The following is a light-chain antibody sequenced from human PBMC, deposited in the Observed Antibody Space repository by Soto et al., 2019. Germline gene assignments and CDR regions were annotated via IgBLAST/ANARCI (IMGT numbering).Light chain of an antibody. CDR3: AAWDDSRSAVV. Sequence: QSVLTQPPSASGTPGQRVTISCPGSSSNIGSNYVYWYQQLPGTAPKLLIYRNNQRPSGVPDRFSGSKSGTSASLAISGLRSEDEADYYCAAWDDSRSAVVFGGGTKVTVL. V-gene: IGLV1-47*01. J-gene: IGLJ2*01. CDR1: SSNIGSNY. CDR2: RNN.